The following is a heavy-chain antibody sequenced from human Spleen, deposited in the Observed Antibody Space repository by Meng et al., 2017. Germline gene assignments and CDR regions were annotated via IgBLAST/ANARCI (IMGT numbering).Heavy chain of an antibody. CDR3: ARGPTTMAHDFDY. V-gene: IGHV4-34*01. D-gene: IGHD4-11*01. Sequence: QGQPRRWGAGRLKPSETLSPPLFGPCGSFSDYYGSWIRQPPGKGLEWIGEINHSGSTNYNPSLENRATISVDTSQNNLSLKLSSVTAADSAVYYCARGPTTMAHDFDYWGQGTLVTVSS. CDR1: CGSFSDYY. CDR2: INHSGST. J-gene: IGHJ4*02.